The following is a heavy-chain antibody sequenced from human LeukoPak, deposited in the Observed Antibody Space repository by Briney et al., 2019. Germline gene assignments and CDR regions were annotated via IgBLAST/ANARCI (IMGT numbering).Heavy chain of an antibody. Sequence: GGSLRLSCAASGFTFDNYAMHWVRQAPGKGLEWVSGISWNSGSIGYADSVKGRFTISRDNAKNSLYLQMNSLRAEDMALYYCAKDTRQYSTSGEFDYWGQGTLVTVSS. CDR2: ISWNSGSI. CDR3: AKDTRQYSTSGEFDY. D-gene: IGHD6-6*01. J-gene: IGHJ4*02. V-gene: IGHV3-9*03. CDR1: GFTFDNYA.